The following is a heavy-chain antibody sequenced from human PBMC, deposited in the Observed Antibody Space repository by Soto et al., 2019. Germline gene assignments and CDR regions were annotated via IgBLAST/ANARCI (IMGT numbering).Heavy chain of an antibody. CDR1: GGSISSGGYY. CDR3: ARVMPELLGIYYFDY. V-gene: IGHV4-31*03. CDR2: IYYSGST. Sequence: SETLSLTCTVSGGSISSGGYYWSWIRQHPGKGLEWIGYIYYSGSTYYNQSLKNRVNKSVDTSKNQFSLKLSSVTAADTAVYYCARVMPELLGIYYFDYWGQGTLVTVSS. J-gene: IGHJ4*02. D-gene: IGHD1-26*01.